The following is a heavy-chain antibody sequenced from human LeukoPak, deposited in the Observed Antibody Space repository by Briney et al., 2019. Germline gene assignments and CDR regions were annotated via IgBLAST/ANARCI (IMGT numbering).Heavy chain of an antibody. CDR1: AITFSTYA. V-gene: IGHV3-23*01. J-gene: IGHJ6*02. CDR3: ARDDSSGQNYYYGMDV. D-gene: IGHD3-22*01. Sequence: GGSLRLSCAASAITFSTYAMSWVRQAPGKGLEWVSAISGSGGSTYYADSVKGRFTISRDNSKNTLYLQMNSLRAEDTAVYYCARDDSSGQNYYYGMDVWGQGTTVTVSS. CDR2: ISGSGGST.